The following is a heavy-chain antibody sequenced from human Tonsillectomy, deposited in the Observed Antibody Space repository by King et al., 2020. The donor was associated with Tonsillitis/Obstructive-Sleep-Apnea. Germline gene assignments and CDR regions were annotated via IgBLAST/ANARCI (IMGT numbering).Heavy chain of an antibody. CDR3: TRDRGTVVGATTGEFDC. J-gene: IGHJ4*02. Sequence: VQLVQSGAEVKKPGSSVKVSCKASGDTFSSYAISWVRQAPGQGLEWMGRIIPFLGLANYAQKFQDRVTITADKSTSTAYMEVSSLRSEDTAVYYCTRDRGTVVGATTGEFDCWGQGTLVTDSS. D-gene: IGHD1-26*01. CDR2: IIPFLGLA. V-gene: IGHV1-69*09. CDR1: GDTFSSYA.